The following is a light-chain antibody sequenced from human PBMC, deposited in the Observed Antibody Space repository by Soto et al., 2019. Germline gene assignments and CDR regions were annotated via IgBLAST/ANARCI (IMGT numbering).Light chain of an antibody. Sequence: QSALTQPASVSGSPGQSITISCTGTSSDVGGYNYVSWYQQHPGKAPKLMIYDVSNRPSGVSNRFSVSKSGNTASLTISGLQAEDEADYYCSSYTSSSTLSYVFGTGTKLTV. CDR3: SSYTSSSTLSYV. CDR2: DVS. V-gene: IGLV2-14*01. J-gene: IGLJ1*01. CDR1: SSDVGGYNY.